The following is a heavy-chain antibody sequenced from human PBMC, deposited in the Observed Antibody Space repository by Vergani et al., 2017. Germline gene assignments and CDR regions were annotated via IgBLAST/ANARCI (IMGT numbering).Heavy chain of an antibody. V-gene: IGHV1-24*01. CDR1: GYTLTELS. Sequence: QVQLVQSGAEVKKPGASVQFSCKVSGYTLTELSMHWVRQAPGKGLEWMGGFGPEDGETIYAQKFQGRVTMTEDTSTSTAYMELRSLRSDDTAVYYCAGGGDGYNYDYFDYWGQGTLVTVSS. CDR3: AGGGDGYNYDYFDY. J-gene: IGHJ4*02. D-gene: IGHD5-24*01. CDR2: FGPEDGET.